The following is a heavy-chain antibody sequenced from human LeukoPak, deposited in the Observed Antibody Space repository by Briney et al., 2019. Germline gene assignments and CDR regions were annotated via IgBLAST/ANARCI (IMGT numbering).Heavy chain of an antibody. CDR2: IYTSGST. J-gene: IGHJ4*02. D-gene: IGHD6-6*01. CDR1: GGSISSGSYY. V-gene: IGHV4-61*02. Sequence: SETLSLTCTVSGGSISSGSYYWSWIRQPAGKGLEWIGRIYTSGSTNYNPSLKSRVTISVDTSKTQFSLKLSSVTAADTAVYYCARGPGGSSSSDFDYWGQGTLVTVSS. CDR3: ARGPGGSSSSDFDY.